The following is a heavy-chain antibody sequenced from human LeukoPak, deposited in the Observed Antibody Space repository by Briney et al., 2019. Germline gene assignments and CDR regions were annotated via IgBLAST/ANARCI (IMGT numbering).Heavy chain of an antibody. CDR2: INHSGST. Sequence: SETLSLTCAVYGGSFSGYYWSWIRQPPGKGLEWIGEINHSGSTNYNPSLKSRVTISVDTSKNQFSLKLSSVTAADTAVYYCARILRYFDWLLSTPGWFDLWGQGTLVTVSS. D-gene: IGHD3-9*01. CDR3: ARILRYFDWLLSTPGWFDL. V-gene: IGHV4-34*01. CDR1: GGSFSGYY. J-gene: IGHJ5*02.